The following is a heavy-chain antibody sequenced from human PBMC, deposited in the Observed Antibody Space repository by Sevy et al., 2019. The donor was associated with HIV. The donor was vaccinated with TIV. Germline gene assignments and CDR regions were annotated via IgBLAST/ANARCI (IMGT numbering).Heavy chain of an antibody. V-gene: IGHV3-30*03. CDR1: GFAFRCYG. J-gene: IGHJ6*02. CDR3: GSDLRGVVMDNYYYSMDV. D-gene: IGHD3-16*01. CDR2: ISYDGSNK. Sequence: GGSLRLSCAASGFAFRCYGMHWVRQAPGKGLEWVVDISYDGSNKYYVDSVKGRFTISRDNSKNTLYLQMNSLRVEDTAVYYCGSDLRGVVMDNYYYSMDVWGQGTTVTVSS.